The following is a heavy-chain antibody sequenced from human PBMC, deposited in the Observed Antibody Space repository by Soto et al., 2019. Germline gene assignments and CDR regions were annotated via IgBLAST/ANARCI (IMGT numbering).Heavy chain of an antibody. J-gene: IGHJ6*02. Sequence: KPSETLSLTCTVSGGSIRTSSYYWGWIRQPPGKGLEWIGSIYYTGTSYYNPSLKSRVTISVDTSRNHFSLNLTSVTAADTATYFCARRGLPARPGVYYGMDVWGHGTAVTVSS. CDR3: ARRGLPARPGVYYGMDV. CDR1: GGSIRTSSYY. V-gene: IGHV4-39*02. D-gene: IGHD6-6*01. CDR2: IYYTGTS.